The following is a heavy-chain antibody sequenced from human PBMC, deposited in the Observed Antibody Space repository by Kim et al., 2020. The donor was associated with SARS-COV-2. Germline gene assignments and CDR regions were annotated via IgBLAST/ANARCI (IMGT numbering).Heavy chain of an antibody. D-gene: IGHD6-19*01. CDR2: IYSGGST. Sequence: GGSLRLSCAASGFTVSSNYMSWVRQAPGKGLEWVSVIYSGGSTYYADSVKGRFTISRDNSKNTLYLQMNSLRAEDTAVYYCARARVWDRSSGPDFDYWGQGTLVTVSS. CDR1: GFTVSSNY. J-gene: IGHJ4*02. CDR3: ARARVWDRSSGPDFDY. V-gene: IGHV3-66*01.